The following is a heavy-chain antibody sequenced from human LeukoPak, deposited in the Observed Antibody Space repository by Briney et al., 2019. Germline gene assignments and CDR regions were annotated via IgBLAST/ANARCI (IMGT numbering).Heavy chain of an antibody. CDR2: ISYDGSNK. V-gene: IGHV3-30*18. CDR1: GFTFSSYG. CDR3: AKCGGSTFYYYYGMDV. J-gene: IGHJ6*02. D-gene: IGHD4-23*01. Sequence: GGSLRLSCAASGFTFSSYGMHWVRQAPGKGLEWVAVISYDGSNKYYADSVKGRSTISRDNSKNTVYLQMNSLRAEDTAVYYCAKCGGSTFYYYYGMDVWGQGTTVTVSS.